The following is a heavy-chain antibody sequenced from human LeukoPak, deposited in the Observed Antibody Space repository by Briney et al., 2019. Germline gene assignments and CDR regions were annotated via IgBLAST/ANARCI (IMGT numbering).Heavy chain of an antibody. Sequence: PSETLSLTCTVSGGSISTYYWTWIRQPPGRGLEWIGYIYYSGITNYNPSLKSRVTMSVDTSRNQFSLRLNSVTAADTAVYYCARRLAVTGRYYFDYWGQGSLVTVSS. D-gene: IGHD4-11*01. J-gene: IGHJ4*02. CDR3: ARRLAVTGRYYFDY. V-gene: IGHV4-59*01. CDR1: GGSISTYY. CDR2: IYYSGIT.